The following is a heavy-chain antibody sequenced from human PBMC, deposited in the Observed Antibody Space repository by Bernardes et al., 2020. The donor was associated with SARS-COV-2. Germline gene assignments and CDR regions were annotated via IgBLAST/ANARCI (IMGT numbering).Heavy chain of an antibody. V-gene: IGHV4-59*01. CDR1: GASISSYY. CDR2: IYHSGST. D-gene: IGHD3-22*01. Sequence: SETLSLTCTVSGASISSYYWSWIRQPPGKGLEWIGHIYHSGSTSYSPFLKSRVTISVDTSKKQFSLKLGSVTAADTAVYFCARNTYYDSTGYFDYWGQGTLVTVSS. J-gene: IGHJ4*01. CDR3: ARNTYYDSTGYFDY.